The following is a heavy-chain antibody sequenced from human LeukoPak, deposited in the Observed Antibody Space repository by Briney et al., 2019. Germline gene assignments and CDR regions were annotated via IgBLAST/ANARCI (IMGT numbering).Heavy chain of an antibody. Sequence: SETLSLTFTVSGGSISSYYWSWIRQPPGEGLEWIGYIYYSGSTNYNPSLMSRVTISVDTSKNQFSLKLSSVTAADTAVYYCARLTYYYDSSGYSGRYYFDYWGQGTLVTVSS. CDR3: ARLTYYYDSSGYSGRYYFDY. V-gene: IGHV4-59*01. D-gene: IGHD3-22*01. CDR1: GGSISSYY. CDR2: IYYSGST. J-gene: IGHJ4*02.